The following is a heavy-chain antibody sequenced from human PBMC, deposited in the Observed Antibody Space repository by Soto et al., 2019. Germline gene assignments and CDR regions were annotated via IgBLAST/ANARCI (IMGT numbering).Heavy chain of an antibody. V-gene: IGHV4-39*01. CDR2: MYYSGTT. J-gene: IGHJ6*02. Sequence: SETLSLTCTVSGGSISSSRYYWGWIRQPPGKGLEWIGSMYYSGTTYYNPSLKSRVTISVDTSKNQFSLKLSSVTAADTAVYYCARRSGYNFYYNYYGMDVWGQGTTVTVSS. CDR1: GGSISSSRYY. D-gene: IGHD3-22*01. CDR3: ARRSGYNFYYNYYGMDV.